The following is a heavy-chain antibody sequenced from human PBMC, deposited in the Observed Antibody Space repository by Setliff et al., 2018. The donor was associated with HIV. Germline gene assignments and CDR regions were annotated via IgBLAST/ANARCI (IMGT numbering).Heavy chain of an antibody. CDR2: ISGNNGKT. D-gene: IGHD5-18*01. CDR3: AREWRTAMVKYYFDY. V-gene: IGHV1-18*01. Sequence: ASVKVSCKASGYTFMSYGISWVRQAPGQGLEWMGWISGNNGKTNYAQNFQGRVTVTTDTSTSTVYMELRSLRSDDTAVYYCAREWRTAMVKYYFDYWGQGTLVTVSS. J-gene: IGHJ4*02. CDR1: GYTFMSYG.